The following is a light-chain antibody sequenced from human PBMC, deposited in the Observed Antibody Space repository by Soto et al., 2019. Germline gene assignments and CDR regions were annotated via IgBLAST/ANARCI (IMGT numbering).Light chain of an antibody. J-gene: IGKJ1*01. CDR3: QQYGSSPWT. Sequence: EIVFTQSPGTLSLSPGERATLSCRASQSLSSSWLAWYQQKPGQAPRLLIYGASSRATGIPDRFSGSGSGTDFSLTISRLEPEDSAVYYCQQYGSSPWTFGQGTKVDIK. CDR2: GAS. V-gene: IGKV3-20*01. CDR1: QSLSSSW.